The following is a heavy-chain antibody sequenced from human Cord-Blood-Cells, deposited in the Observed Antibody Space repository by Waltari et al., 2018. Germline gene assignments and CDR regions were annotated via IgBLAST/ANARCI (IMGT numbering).Heavy chain of an antibody. Sequence: QVQLQQWGAGLLKPSETLSLTCAVYGGSFSGYYWSWLLQPPGKGLEWIGEINHSGSTNYNPSLKSRVTISVDTSKNQFSLKLSSVTAADTAVYYCASLNYYYYYGMDVWGQGTTVTVSS. CDR3: ASLNYYYYYGMDV. CDR1: GGSFSGYY. J-gene: IGHJ6*02. V-gene: IGHV4-34*01. CDR2: INHSGST.